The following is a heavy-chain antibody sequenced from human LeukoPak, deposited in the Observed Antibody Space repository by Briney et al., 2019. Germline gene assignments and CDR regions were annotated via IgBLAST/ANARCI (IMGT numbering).Heavy chain of an antibody. CDR2: ISGSGGST. V-gene: IGHV3-23*01. D-gene: IGHD3-22*01. Sequence: GGSLRLSCAASGFTFSSYAMSWVRQAPGKGLECVSGISGSGGSTYYADSVKGRFTISRDNAKNSLYLQMNSLRAEDTALYHRARAYSSFWPLDYWGQGTLVTVSS. J-gene: IGHJ4*02. CDR1: GFTFSSYA. CDR3: ARAYSSFWPLDY.